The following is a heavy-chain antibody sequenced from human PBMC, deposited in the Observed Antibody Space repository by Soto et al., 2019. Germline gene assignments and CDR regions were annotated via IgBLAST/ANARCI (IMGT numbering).Heavy chain of an antibody. Sequence: EVQLLESGGGLVQPGGSLRLSCAASGFTFSSYAMSWVRQAPGKGLEWVSAISGSGGSTYYADSVKGRFTISRDNSKNTSYLNMNSLRAEDTAVYYCEKAPIYSCYGKNWFDPWGQGTLVTVSS. V-gene: IGHV3-23*01. CDR2: ISGSGGST. J-gene: IGHJ5*02. CDR1: GFTFSSYA. CDR3: EKAPIYSCYGKNWFDP. D-gene: IGHD5-12*01.